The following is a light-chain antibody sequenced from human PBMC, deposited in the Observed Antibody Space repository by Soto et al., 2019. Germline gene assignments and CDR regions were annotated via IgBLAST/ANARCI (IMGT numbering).Light chain of an antibody. CDR2: SNN. J-gene: IGLJ1*01. CDR1: SSNIGSNI. V-gene: IGLV1-44*01. Sequence: VLTQPPSASGTPGQRVTISCSGSSSNIGSNIVNWYQQLPGTAPKLLIYSNNQRPSGVPDRFSGSKSGTSASLAISGLQSEDEADYYCAAWDASLNGYVFGTGTKVTVL. CDR3: AAWDASLNGYV.